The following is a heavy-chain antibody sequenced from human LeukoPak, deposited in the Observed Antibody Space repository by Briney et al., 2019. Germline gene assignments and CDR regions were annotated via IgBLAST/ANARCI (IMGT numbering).Heavy chain of an antibody. Sequence: PGGSLRLSCAASGFTSTTYWMSWVRQAPGKGLEWVANIKQDGSEKYYVDSVEGRFTISRDNAKNSLYLQMNSLRAEDTAVYYCARDVEPYYYYYMDVWGKGTTVTVSS. V-gene: IGHV3-7*01. J-gene: IGHJ6*03. D-gene: IGHD1-26*01. CDR3: ARDVEPYYYYYMDV. CDR1: GFTSTTYW. CDR2: IKQDGSEK.